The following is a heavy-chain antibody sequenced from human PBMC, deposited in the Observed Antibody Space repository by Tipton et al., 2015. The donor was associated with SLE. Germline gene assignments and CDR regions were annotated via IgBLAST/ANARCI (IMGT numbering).Heavy chain of an antibody. D-gene: IGHD6-13*01. Sequence: GSLRLSCAASGFTFSSYSMKWVRQAPGKGLEWVSSISSSSSYIYYAGSVKGRFTISRDNAKNSLYLQMNSLRAEDTAVYYCARDPGGSSSWYGYYYMDVWGKGTTVTVSS. CDR1: GFTFSSYS. CDR3: ARDPGGSSSWYGYYYMDV. CDR2: ISSSSSYI. V-gene: IGHV3-21*01. J-gene: IGHJ6*03.